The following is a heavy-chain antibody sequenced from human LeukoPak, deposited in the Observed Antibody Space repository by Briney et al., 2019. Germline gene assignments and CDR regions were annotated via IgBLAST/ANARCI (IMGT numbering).Heavy chain of an antibody. D-gene: IGHD3-22*01. CDR3: ARVRSRYYFESGAQNFPPLVFDY. J-gene: IGHJ4*02. V-gene: IGHV4-4*02. CDR2: INHSGST. Sequence: GSLRLSCAASGLTVRNNYMSWVRQSPGKGLEWIGEINHSGSTNYNPSLKSRVTISVDKSKNQFSLKLSSVTAADTAVYYCARVRSRYYFESGAQNFPPLVFDYWGQGILVTVSS. CDR1: GLTVRNNY.